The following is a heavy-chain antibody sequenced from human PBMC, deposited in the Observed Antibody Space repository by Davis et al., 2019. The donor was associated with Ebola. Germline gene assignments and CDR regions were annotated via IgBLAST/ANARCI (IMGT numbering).Heavy chain of an antibody. CDR2: IIPIFGTA. CDR3: ARVLGGYGYPYYYYYGMDV. Sequence: SVKVSCKASGGTFSSYAISWVRQAPGQGLEWMGGIIPIFGTANYAQKFQGRVTITADESTSTAYMELSSLRSEDTAVYYCARVLGGYGYPYYYYYGMDVWGQGTTVTVSS. D-gene: IGHD5-18*01. CDR1: GGTFSSYA. J-gene: IGHJ6*02. V-gene: IGHV1-69*13.